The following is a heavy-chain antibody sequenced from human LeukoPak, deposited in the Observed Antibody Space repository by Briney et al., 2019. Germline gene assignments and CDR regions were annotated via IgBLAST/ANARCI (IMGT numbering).Heavy chain of an antibody. CDR3: AREEWSTVYGMDV. J-gene: IGHJ6*02. Sequence: SETLSLTCTVSGGSISSGSYYWSWIRQPAGKGLEWIGRIYTSGSTNYNPSLKSRVTISLDTSKNQFSLRLSSVTAADTAVYYCAREEWSTVYGMDVWGQGTTVTVSS. D-gene: IGHD3-3*01. CDR2: IYTSGST. CDR1: GGSISSGSYY. V-gene: IGHV4-61*02.